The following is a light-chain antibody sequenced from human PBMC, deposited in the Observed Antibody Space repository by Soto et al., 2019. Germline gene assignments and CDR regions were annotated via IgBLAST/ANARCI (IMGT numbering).Light chain of an antibody. J-gene: IGLJ3*02. Sequence: QAVVTQPPSASGTPGQRVTISCSGSSSNIGSNTVNWYQQLPGTAPKLLISSNNQRPSGVPDRFSGSKSGTSASLAISGLQSEDEADYYCAAWDDSLNGWVFGGGTKLTVL. CDR1: SSNIGSNT. CDR2: SNN. CDR3: AAWDDSLNGWV. V-gene: IGLV1-44*01.